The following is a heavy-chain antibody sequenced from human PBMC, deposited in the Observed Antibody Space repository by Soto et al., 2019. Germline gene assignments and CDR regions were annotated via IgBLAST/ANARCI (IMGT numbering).Heavy chain of an antibody. CDR3: ASTQGSGYCSSASCRNGMDV. J-gene: IGHJ6*02. D-gene: IGHD2-2*01. V-gene: IGHV1-18*01. CDR2: ISVYNGDT. Sequence: ASGKVSCKASGYSFSSYGVTWVRQAPGQGLEWMGLISVYNGDTNYAQNFQDRVTMTTDTSTKTAYMDLRSLRFDDTAVYYCASTQGSGYCSSASCRNGMDVWGQGTTVTVSS. CDR1: GYSFSSYG.